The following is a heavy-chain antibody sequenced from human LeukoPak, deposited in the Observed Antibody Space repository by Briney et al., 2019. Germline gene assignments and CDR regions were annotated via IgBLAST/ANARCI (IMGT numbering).Heavy chain of an antibody. CDR1: GLSFSSFA. D-gene: IGHD3-16*01. Sequence: GGSLTLFCAASGLSFSSFAMSWVRQAPARGLEWLSSMKGTGETFYADSVRGRCTLFRDGSRNTVYLQLNNLRVEDTAVYYCARASWVSTADAVRWGQGTVVTVSS. CDR2: MKGTGET. CDR3: ARASWVSTADAVR. V-gene: IGHV3-23*01. J-gene: IGHJ4*02.